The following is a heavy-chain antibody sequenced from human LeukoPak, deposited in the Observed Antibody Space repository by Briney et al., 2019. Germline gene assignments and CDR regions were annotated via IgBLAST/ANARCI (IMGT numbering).Heavy chain of an antibody. CDR1: GGSFSSYY. D-gene: IGHD6-19*01. V-gene: IGHV4-34*01. Sequence: PSETLSLTCAAYGGSFSSYYWSWIRQPPGKGLEWIGEINHSGSTNYNPSLKSRVTISVDTSKNQFSLKLSSVTAADPAVYYCARGRGSGWYFPLPHWGQGTLVTVSS. J-gene: IGHJ4*02. CDR3: ARGRGSGWYFPLPH. CDR2: INHSGST.